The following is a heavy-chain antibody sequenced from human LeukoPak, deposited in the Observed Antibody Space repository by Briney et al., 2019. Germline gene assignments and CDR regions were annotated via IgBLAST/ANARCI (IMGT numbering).Heavy chain of an antibody. D-gene: IGHD3-10*01. CDR1: GGSFSGYY. Sequence: SETLSLTCAVYGGSFSGYYWNWIRQPPGKGLEWIGEINHSGGTNYNPSLKSRVTISVDTSKNQFSLKLSSVTAADTAVYYCASLPMVRGAAVDYWGQGTLVTVSS. J-gene: IGHJ4*02. CDR2: INHSGGT. CDR3: ASLPMVRGAAVDY. V-gene: IGHV4-34*01.